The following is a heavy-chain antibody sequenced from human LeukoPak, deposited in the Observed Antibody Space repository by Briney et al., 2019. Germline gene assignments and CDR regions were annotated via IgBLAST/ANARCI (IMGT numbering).Heavy chain of an antibody. CDR2: FKHEEGET. Sequence: ASVTVSCMLSGYTLTEISMHWVRQAPGEWREWMGGFKHEEGETIYAQKLQGRVTMTEDPSTDTAYMELGSLRSEDTAVYYCATDLGSSYSDGYWGQGTLVTVSS. CDR1: GYTLTEIS. V-gene: IGHV1-24*01. CDR3: ATDLGSSYSDGY. J-gene: IGHJ4*02. D-gene: IGHD2-21*01.